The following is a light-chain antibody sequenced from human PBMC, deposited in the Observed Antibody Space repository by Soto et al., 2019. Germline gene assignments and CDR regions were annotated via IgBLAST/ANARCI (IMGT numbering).Light chain of an antibody. V-gene: IGKV3-20*01. CDR1: QSVSANY. J-gene: IGKJ1*01. CDR3: QQYGSSPPT. Sequence: EIVLMQSPGTLSLSPGERATLSCRASQSVSANYLAWYQQKPGQAPRFLIYGASSRATGIPDRFSGSGSGTDFTLTISRLEPEDFSVYYCQQYGSSPPTFGQGTKVEIK. CDR2: GAS.